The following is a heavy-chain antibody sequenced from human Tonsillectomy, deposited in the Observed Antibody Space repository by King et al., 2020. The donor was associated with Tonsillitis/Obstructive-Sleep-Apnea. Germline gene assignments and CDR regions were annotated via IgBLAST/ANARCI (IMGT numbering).Heavy chain of an antibody. CDR1: GFTFSSYG. CDR3: ARDISVSYYLDY. D-gene: IGHD1-26*01. J-gene: IGHJ4*02. Sequence: VQLVESGGGVVQPGRSLRLSCAASGFTFSSYGMHWVRQAPGKGLEWVAVIWYDGSNKNYADSVKGRFTISRDNSKNTLYLQMNSLRAEDTAVYYCARDISVSYYLDYWGQGTLVTVSS. CDR2: IWYDGSNK. V-gene: IGHV3-33*01.